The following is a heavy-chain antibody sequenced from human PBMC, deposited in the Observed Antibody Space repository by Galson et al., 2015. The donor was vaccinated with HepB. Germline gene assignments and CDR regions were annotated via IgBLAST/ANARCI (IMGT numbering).Heavy chain of an antibody. CDR3: AKDTQEAPEGYNQGAFEH. CDR1: GFTFSTYA. J-gene: IGHJ4*01. D-gene: IGHD1-1*01. CDR2: ITYDGRYD. V-gene: IGHV3-30*18. Sequence: SLRLSCAASGFTFSTYAMHWVRQAPGKGLEWVAIITYDGRYDYYANSVEGRFTISRDNSKTTLYLQMNSLRAEDTAVYYCAKDTQEAPEGYNQGAFEHWGQGTLVTVS.